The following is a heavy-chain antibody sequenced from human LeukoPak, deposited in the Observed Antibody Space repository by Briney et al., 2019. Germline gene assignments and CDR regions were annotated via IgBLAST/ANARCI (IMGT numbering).Heavy chain of an antibody. D-gene: IGHD1-26*01. V-gene: IGHV3-23*01. CDR2: IGDTT. J-gene: IGHJ4*02. Sequence: GGSLRLSCAASGFTFSTYAMSWVRQAPGRGLEWVSAIGDTTYYADSVKGRFTISRDNSKNTLYLQMNNLRAEDAAIYYCAKAYAFVGANYFDYWGQGTLVTVSS. CDR3: AKAYAFVGANYFDY. CDR1: GFTFSTYA.